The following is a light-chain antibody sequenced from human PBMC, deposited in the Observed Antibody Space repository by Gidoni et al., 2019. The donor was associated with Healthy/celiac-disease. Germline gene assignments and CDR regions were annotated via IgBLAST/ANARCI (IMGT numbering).Light chain of an antibody. CDR2: WAS. CDR1: QSVLYSSNNKNY. CDR3: QQYYSTPYT. V-gene: IGKV4-1*01. J-gene: IGKJ2*01. Sequence: DIVMTQSPDSLDVSLGERATINCKSSQSVLYSSNNKNYLAWYQQKPGQPPKLLIYWASTRESGAPDRFSGSGSGTDFTLTISSLQAEDVAVYYCQQYYSTPYTFGQGTKLEIK.